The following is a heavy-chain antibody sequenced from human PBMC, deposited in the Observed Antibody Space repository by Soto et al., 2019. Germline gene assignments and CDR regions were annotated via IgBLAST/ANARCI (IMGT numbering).Heavy chain of an antibody. D-gene: IGHD3-22*01. J-gene: IGHJ4*02. CDR3: ARGRYDSSGYYLSNGNYFDY. CDR1: GFSFSTYA. V-gene: IGHV3-23*01. CDR2: ISGSGDSA. Sequence: LRLSWAASGFSFSTYAMSWVRQAPGKGLEWVSGISGSGDSAYYADSVKGRVTISRDNSRNTLYMQMTSLRAEDTAVYYCARGRYDSSGYYLSNGNYFDYWGQGTLVTVSS.